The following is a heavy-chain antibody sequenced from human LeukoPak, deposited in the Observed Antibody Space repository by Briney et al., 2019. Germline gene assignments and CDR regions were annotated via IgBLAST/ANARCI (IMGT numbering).Heavy chain of an antibody. D-gene: IGHD5-12*01. V-gene: IGHV3-11*01. CDR3: ANFQWLRYFAF. J-gene: IGHJ4*02. CDR2: ISSSGNIK. CDR1: GFTFSDYY. Sequence: PGGSLRLSCAASGFTFSDYYMSWIRQAPGKGLEWPSYISSSGNIKYYTDSVKGRFTISRDNAKNSLYLQMNSLRAEDTAVYYCANFQWLRYFAFWGQGTLVTVSS.